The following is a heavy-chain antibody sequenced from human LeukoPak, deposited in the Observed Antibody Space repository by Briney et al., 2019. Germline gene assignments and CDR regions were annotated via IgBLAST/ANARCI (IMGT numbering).Heavy chain of an antibody. D-gene: IGHD3-22*01. J-gene: IGHJ4*02. CDR2: ISGSGGGT. CDR3: AKDPSYYYDSSGYSFDY. Sequence: GGSLRLSCAASGFTFSSYAMSWVRQAPGKGLEWVSAISGSGGGTYYADSVKGRFTISRDNSKNTLYLQMNGLRAEDTAVYYCAKDPSYYYDSSGYSFDYWGQGTLVTVSS. CDR1: GFTFSSYA. V-gene: IGHV3-23*01.